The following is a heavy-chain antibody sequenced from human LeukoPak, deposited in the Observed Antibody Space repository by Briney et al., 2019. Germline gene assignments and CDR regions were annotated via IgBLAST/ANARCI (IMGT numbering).Heavy chain of an antibody. CDR2: IWYDGSNK. D-gene: IGHD2-15*01. V-gene: IGHV3-33*06. CDR1: GFTFSSYG. CDR3: AKVLEAATNDAFDI. J-gene: IGHJ3*02. Sequence: GGSLRLSCAASGFTFSSYGMHWVRQAPGKGLEWVAVIWYDGSNKYYADSVKGRLTISRDNSKNTLYLQMNSLRAEDTAVYYCAKVLEAATNDAFDIWGQGTMVTVSS.